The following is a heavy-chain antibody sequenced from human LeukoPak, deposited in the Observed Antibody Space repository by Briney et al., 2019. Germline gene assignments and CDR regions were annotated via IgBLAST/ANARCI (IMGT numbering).Heavy chain of an antibody. J-gene: IGHJ5*02. V-gene: IGHV4-34*01. Sequence: SETLSLTCAVYGGSFSGYYWSWIRQPPGKGLEWIGEINHSGSTNYNPSLKSRVTISVDTSKNQFSLKLSSVTAADTAVYYCARDTTFSSGWDQNWFDPWGQGTLVTVSS. CDR2: INHSGST. D-gene: IGHD6-19*01. CDR3: ARDTTFSSGWDQNWFDP. CDR1: GGSFSGYY.